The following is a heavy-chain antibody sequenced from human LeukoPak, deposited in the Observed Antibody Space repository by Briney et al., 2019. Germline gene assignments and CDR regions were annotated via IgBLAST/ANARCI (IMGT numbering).Heavy chain of an antibody. CDR3: AREGGRTLRYLGN. V-gene: IGHV1-2*02. Sequence: ASVKVSCKASGYTFTGYYMHWVRQAPGQGLEWMGWINPNSGGTTYAQKFQGRVTMTRDTSISTAYMELSRLRSDDTAVYYCAREGGRTLRYLGNWGQGTLVTVSS. CDR2: INPNSGGT. D-gene: IGHD3-9*01. CDR1: GYTFTGYY. J-gene: IGHJ4*02.